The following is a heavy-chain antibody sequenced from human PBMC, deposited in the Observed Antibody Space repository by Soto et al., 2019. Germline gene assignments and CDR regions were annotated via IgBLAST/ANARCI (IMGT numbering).Heavy chain of an antibody. J-gene: IGHJ6*02. CDR2: INHSGST. CDR3: ARGPRIRGYSYGILYYYGMDV. CDR1: GGSCSGYY. D-gene: IGHD5-18*01. Sequence: SETLSLTCAVEGGSCSGYYWSWIRQPPGKGLEWIGEINHSGSTNYNPSLKSRVTISVDTSKNQFSLKLSSVTAADTAVYYCARGPRIRGYSYGILYYYGMDVWGQGTTVTVS. V-gene: IGHV4-34*01.